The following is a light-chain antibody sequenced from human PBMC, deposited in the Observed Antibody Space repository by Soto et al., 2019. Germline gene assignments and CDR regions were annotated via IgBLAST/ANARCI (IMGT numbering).Light chain of an antibody. Sequence: EIVLTQSPATLSLSPGERATLSCRASQSVSNYLAWYQQKPGQAPSLLIYDASKRATGIPGRFSGSWSGTDFTLTIISLEPEDFATYYCQNYNSAPWTFGQGTKVEF. V-gene: IGKV3-11*01. CDR3: QNYNSAPWT. J-gene: IGKJ1*01. CDR1: QSVSNY. CDR2: DAS.